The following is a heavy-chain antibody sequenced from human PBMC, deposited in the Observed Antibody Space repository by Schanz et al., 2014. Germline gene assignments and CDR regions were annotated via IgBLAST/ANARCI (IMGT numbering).Heavy chain of an antibody. Sequence: QVQLVQSGAEVKKPGSSVKVSCKASGGTFSSYSISWVRQAPGQGLEWMGIINPSGGSTRYGQKFQGRITVTTDTSTSTVYLELSSLRSDDTAVYYCARGGGPEDVFDIWGQGTIXTVSS. J-gene: IGHJ3*02. V-gene: IGHV1-46*01. CDR2: INPSGGST. D-gene: IGHD5-12*01. CDR3: ARGGGPEDVFDI. CDR1: GGTFSSYS.